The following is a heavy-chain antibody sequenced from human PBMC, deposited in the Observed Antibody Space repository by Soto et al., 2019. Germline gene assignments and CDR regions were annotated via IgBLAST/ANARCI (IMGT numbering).Heavy chain of an antibody. CDR2: ISWNSGKL. D-gene: IGHD4-17*01. J-gene: IGHJ6*02. CDR1: GFTFDDYT. V-gene: IGHV3-9*01. CDR3: AKDLDVDYAEGMDV. Sequence: EPQLVESGGGLGQPGRSLRLSCIASGFTFDDYTMHWVRQIPGKGLEWVSGISWNSGKLGYADSVQCCFTIYRDNAKNSLLLQMNSLRAEDTALYYCAKDLDVDYAEGMDVCGQGTTVTV.